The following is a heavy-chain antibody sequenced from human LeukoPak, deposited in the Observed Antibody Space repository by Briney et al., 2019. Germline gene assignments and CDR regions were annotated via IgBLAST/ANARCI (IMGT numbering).Heavy chain of an antibody. Sequence: GGSLRLSCAASGFTFRNYGMHWVRKAPGKGLEWVAFIRYDGNDKYDADSVKGRFTISRDNSKNTLYLQMNRLRAEDTAVYYCAKDRLIQQLYYYYYMDVWGKGTTVTISS. V-gene: IGHV3-30*02. J-gene: IGHJ6*03. CDR1: GFTFRNYG. CDR2: IRYDGNDK. CDR3: AKDRLIQQLYYYYYMDV. D-gene: IGHD1-1*01.